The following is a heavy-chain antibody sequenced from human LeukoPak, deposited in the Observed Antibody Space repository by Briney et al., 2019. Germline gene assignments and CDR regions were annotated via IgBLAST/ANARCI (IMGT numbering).Heavy chain of an antibody. D-gene: IGHD3-3*01. CDR1: GFTFSSYW. CDR2: IKQDGSEK. Sequence: GGSLRLSCAASGFTFSSYWMSWVRQAPGKGLEWVANIKQDGSEKYYVDSVKGRFTISRDNAMDSLYLQMNSLRAEDTAVYYCARDKSELRFLEWLYGYYYGMDVWGQGTTVTVSS. J-gene: IGHJ6*02. V-gene: IGHV3-7*01. CDR3: ARDKSELRFLEWLYGYYYGMDV.